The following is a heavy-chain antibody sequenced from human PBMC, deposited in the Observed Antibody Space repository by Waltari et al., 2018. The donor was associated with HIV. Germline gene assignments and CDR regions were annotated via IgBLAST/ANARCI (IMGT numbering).Heavy chain of an antibody. CDR3: ARGAWYSSSWGGD. CDR2: MNPNGGKK. Sequence: QVQLVQSGAEVKKPGASVKVSCKASGSTFTSYDINWVRQATGQGLARMGWMNPNGGKKGYAQKFQGRVTMTRNTSISTAYMELSSLRSEDTAVYYCARGAWYSSSWGGDWGQGTLVTVSS. CDR1: GSTFTSYD. J-gene: IGHJ4*02. V-gene: IGHV1-8*01. D-gene: IGHD6-13*01.